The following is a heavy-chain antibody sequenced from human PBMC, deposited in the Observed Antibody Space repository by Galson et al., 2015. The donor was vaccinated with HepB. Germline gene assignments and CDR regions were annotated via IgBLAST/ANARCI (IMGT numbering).Heavy chain of an antibody. CDR3: ARCYAVAGTGCYDAFDI. CDR2: INTNTGNP. D-gene: IGHD6-19*01. V-gene: IGHV7-4-1*02. Sequence: SVKVSCKASGYTFTSYAMNWVRQAPGQGLEWMGWINTNTGNPTYAQGFTGRFVFSLDTSVSTAYLQISSLKAEDTAVYYCARCYAVAGTGCYDAFDIWGQGTMVTVSS. CDR1: GYTFTSYA. J-gene: IGHJ3*02.